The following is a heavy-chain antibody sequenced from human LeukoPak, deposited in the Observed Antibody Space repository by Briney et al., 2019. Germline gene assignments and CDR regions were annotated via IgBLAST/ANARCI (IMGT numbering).Heavy chain of an antibody. CDR2: IYYSGNT. CDR1: GVSISSSNSY. J-gene: IGHJ5*01. V-gene: IGHV4-39*02. D-gene: IGHD3-10*01. CDR3: ARRPRGVIIKSWFDS. Sequence: SETLSLTCTVSGVSISSSNSYWGWIRQPPGKGLEWIGSIYYSGNTYYNASLKSRVTILLHTSKNHFSLNLSSVTAADTAVYYCARRPRGVIIKSWFDSWGQGTLVTVSS.